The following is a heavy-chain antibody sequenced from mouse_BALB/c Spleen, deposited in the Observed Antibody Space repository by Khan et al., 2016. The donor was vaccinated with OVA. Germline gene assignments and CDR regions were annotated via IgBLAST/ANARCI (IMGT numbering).Heavy chain of an antibody. V-gene: IGHV1-5*01. CDR2: IFPGNNDT. CDR3: TRAGYGAFAD. CDR1: GYTFTSYW. Sequence: VQLQQSGTVLARPGASVKMSCKASGYTFTSYWLHWVKQRPGQGLEWIGGIFPGNNDTNYNQKIKGRAKLTAVTSASTVDMELSSLTNEDSAVDYGTRAGYGAFADWGQGTLVTVSA. D-gene: IGHD1-1*01. J-gene: IGHJ3*01.